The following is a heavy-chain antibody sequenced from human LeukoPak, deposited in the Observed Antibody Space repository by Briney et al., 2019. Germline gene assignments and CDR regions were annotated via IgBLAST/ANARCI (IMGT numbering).Heavy chain of an antibody. Sequence: SETLSLTCTVSGGSISSSSYYWGWIRQPPGKGLEWIGSIYYSGSTYYNPSLKSRVTISVDTSKNQFSLKLSSVTAADTAVYYCTRDVLRFLEWSTTQNWFDPWGQGTLVTVSS. D-gene: IGHD3-3*01. J-gene: IGHJ5*02. V-gene: IGHV4-39*02. CDR1: GGSISSSSYY. CDR3: TRDVLRFLEWSTTQNWFDP. CDR2: IYYSGST.